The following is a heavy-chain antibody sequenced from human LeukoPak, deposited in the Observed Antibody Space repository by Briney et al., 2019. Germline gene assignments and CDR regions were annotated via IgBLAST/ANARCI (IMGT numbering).Heavy chain of an antibody. CDR2: ILYDGSNK. Sequence: QPGRSLLLSCLASGFTFSSYGMHWVRQAPGKGLEWVAVILYDGSNKYYADSVKGRFTISRDNAKNTLYVQMNSLRAEDTAVYYCANGTNGGMDVWGQGTTVTVSS. J-gene: IGHJ6*02. V-gene: IGHV3-30*18. D-gene: IGHD1-1*01. CDR1: GFTFSSYG. CDR3: ANGTNGGMDV.